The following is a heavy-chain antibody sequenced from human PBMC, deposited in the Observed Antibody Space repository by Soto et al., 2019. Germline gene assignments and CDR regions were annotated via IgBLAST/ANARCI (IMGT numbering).Heavy chain of an antibody. Sequence: GGSLRLSCAASGFTFSSYEMNWVRQAPGKGLEWVSYISSSGSTIYYPDSVKGRFTISRDNAKNSLYLQMNSLRAEDTAVYYCARVKSSYVAPEYWGQGTLVTVS. CDR1: GFTFSSYE. CDR3: ARVKSSYVAPEY. V-gene: IGHV3-48*03. J-gene: IGHJ4*02. CDR2: ISSSGSTI. D-gene: IGHD2-15*01.